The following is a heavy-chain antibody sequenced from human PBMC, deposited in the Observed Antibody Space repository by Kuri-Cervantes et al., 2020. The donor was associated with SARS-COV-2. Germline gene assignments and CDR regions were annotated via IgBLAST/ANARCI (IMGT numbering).Heavy chain of an antibody. CDR1: GFTFSSYG. J-gene: IGHJ6*02. CDR2: ISYDGSDK. Sequence: GESLKISCAASGFTFSSYGIHWVRQAPGKGLEWVAVISYDGSDKYYVDSVKGRFTISRDNSKNTLYLQMNSLRAEDTAVYYCAKDPASLRRQLGGSSNYYGMDVWGQGTTVTVSS. V-gene: IGHV3-30*18. D-gene: IGHD6-6*01. CDR3: AKDPASLRRQLGGSSNYYGMDV.